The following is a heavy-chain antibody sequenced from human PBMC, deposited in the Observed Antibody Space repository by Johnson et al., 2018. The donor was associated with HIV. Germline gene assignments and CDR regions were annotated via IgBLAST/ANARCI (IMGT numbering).Heavy chain of an antibody. CDR2: IRYDGSNK. V-gene: IGHV3-33*08. CDR1: GFTFSNYA. D-gene: IGHD1-26*01. J-gene: IGHJ3*02. Sequence: VQLVESGGGLVQPGRSLRLSCAASGFTFSNYAIHWVRQAPGKGLEWVAFIRYDGSNKYYADSVKGRFTISRDNSKNTLYLQMNNLRAEDTALYYCGRRDSGSLSFDIWGQGTMVTVSS. CDR3: GRRDSGSLSFDI.